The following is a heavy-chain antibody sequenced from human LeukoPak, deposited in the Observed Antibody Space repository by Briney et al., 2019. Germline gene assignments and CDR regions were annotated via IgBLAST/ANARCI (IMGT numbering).Heavy chain of an antibody. V-gene: IGHV3-7*01. CDR3: ARDRHYSPDY. CDR2: IKQDGSEK. Sequence: PGGSLRLSCAASGFTFSSYWMSWVRQAPGKGLDWVANIKQDGSEKYYVDSVKGRFTISRDNSKNTLYLQMNSLRAEDTAVYYCARDRHYSPDYWGQGTLVTVSS. J-gene: IGHJ4*02. D-gene: IGHD4-11*01. CDR1: GFTFSSYW.